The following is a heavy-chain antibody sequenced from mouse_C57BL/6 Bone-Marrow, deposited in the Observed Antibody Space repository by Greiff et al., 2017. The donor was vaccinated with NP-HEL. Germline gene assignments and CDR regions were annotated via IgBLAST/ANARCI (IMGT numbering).Heavy chain of an antibody. CDR2: IYPRSGNP. V-gene: IGHV1-81*01. CDR1: GYTFTSYG. CDR3: ARHGAY. J-gene: IGHJ3*01. Sequence: QVQLQQSGAELARPGASVKLSCKASGYTFTSYGISWVKQRTGQGLEWIGEIYPRSGNPSYNEKFKGKARLTAAKSACTAYMELRSLTFEDSAVYFCARHGAYWGQGTLVTVSA.